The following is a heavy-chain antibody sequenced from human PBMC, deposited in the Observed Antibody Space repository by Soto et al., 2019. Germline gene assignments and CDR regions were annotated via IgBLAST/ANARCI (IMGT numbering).Heavy chain of an antibody. CDR1: GGSISSYY. CDR3: ARALGYCSGGTCREYYYYFAMDV. J-gene: IGHJ6*02. D-gene: IGHD2-15*01. CDR2: IYTSGST. Sequence: QVHLQESGPGLVKPSETLSLTCTVSGGSISSYYWSWIRQPAGKGLEWIGHIYTSGSTNYNPSLKSRVTMSVDTSKNQFSLKLSSVTAADTAVYYCARALGYCSGGTCREYYYYFAMDVWGQGTTVTVSS. V-gene: IGHV4-4*07.